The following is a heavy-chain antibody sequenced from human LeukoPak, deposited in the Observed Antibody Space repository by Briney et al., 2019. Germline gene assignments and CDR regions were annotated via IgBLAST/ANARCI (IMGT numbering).Heavy chain of an antibody. J-gene: IGHJ4*02. D-gene: IGHD3-3*01. CDR3: ARTYYDFWSAQGYFDY. Sequence: PSETLSLTCTVSGGSISSHYWSWIRQPPGKGLEWIGCIYYSGSTNYNPSLKSRVTISVDTSKNQFSLKLSSVTAADTAVYYCARTYYDFWSAQGYFDYWGQGTLVTVSS. CDR2: IYYSGST. CDR1: GGSISSHY. V-gene: IGHV4-59*11.